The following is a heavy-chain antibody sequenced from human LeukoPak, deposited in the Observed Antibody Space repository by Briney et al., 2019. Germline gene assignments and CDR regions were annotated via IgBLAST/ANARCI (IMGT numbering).Heavy chain of an antibody. Sequence: GSSVKVSCKASGGTFSSYAFSWVRQAPEQGLEWMGGIIPIFGTANYAQKFQGRVTITADESTSTAYMELSSLRSEDTAVYYCARPGSSWPYFDYWGQGTLVTVSS. D-gene: IGHD6-13*01. J-gene: IGHJ4*02. V-gene: IGHV1-69*01. CDR3: ARPGSSWPYFDY. CDR2: IIPIFGTA. CDR1: GGTFSSYA.